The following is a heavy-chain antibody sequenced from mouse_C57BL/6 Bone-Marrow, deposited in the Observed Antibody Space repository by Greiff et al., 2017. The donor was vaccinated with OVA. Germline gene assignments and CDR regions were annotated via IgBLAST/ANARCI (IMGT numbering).Heavy chain of an antibody. V-gene: IGHV5-12*01. J-gene: IGHJ3*01. CDR2: ISNGGGST. CDR1: GFTFSDYY. D-gene: IGHD2-4*01. CDR3: ARQGVYYDYAWFAY. Sequence: EVKVVESGGGLVQPGGSLKLSCAASGFTFSDYYMYWVRQTPEKRLEWVAYISNGGGSTYYPDTVKGRFTISRDNAKNTLYLQMSRLKSEDTAMYYCARQGVYYDYAWFAYWGQGTLVTVSA.